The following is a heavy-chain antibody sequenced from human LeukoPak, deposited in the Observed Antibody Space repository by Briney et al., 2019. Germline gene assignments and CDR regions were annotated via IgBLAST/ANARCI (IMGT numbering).Heavy chain of an antibody. Sequence: ASVKVSCKASGGTFSSYAISWVRQVPGQGLEWMGGIIPIFGTANYAQKFQGRVTITADESTSTAYMELSSLRSEDTAVYYCARSPAAYCSSTSCSFGYMDVWGKGTTVTVSS. CDR2: IIPIFGTA. CDR3: ARSPAAYCSSTSCSFGYMDV. CDR1: GGTFSSYA. D-gene: IGHD2-2*01. V-gene: IGHV1-69*13. J-gene: IGHJ6*03.